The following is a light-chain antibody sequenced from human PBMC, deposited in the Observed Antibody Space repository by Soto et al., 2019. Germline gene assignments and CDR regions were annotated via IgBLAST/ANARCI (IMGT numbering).Light chain of an antibody. V-gene: IGKV3-15*01. Sequence: EIVMTQSPATLSVSLGERATLSCRASQSVSSYLAWYQQKPGQAPRLLIYGASTRATGIPARFSGSGSGTEFTLTISSLQSEDFAVYYCQQYNNWAGTFGQGTKVDI. CDR2: GAS. CDR3: QQYNNWAGT. J-gene: IGKJ1*01. CDR1: QSVSSY.